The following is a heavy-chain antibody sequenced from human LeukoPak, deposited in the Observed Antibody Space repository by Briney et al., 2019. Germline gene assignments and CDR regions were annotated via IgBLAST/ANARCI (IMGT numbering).Heavy chain of an antibody. Sequence: PGGSLRLSCAASGVTFSSYAMSWVRQAPGKGLEWVSAISGSGGSTYYADSVKGRFTMSRDNFKNTLYLQMNSLRAEDTAVYYCAKVSRFAVVPAAMLDYWGQGIQVTVSS. CDR2: ISGSGGST. J-gene: IGHJ4*02. D-gene: IGHD2-2*01. CDR1: GVTFSSYA. CDR3: AKVSRFAVVPAAMLDY. V-gene: IGHV3-23*01.